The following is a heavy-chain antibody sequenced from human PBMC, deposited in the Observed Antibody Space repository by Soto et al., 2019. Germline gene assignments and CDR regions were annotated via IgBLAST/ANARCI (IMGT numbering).Heavy chain of an antibody. J-gene: IGHJ4*02. CDR2: IDYNGVT. CDR1: GGSIYRSGYY. V-gene: IGHV4-39*01. CDR3: GKVLVGATGHTDSDS. D-gene: IGHD2-15*01. Sequence: PSETLSLTCTVSGGSIYRSGYYWGWIRQPPGRGLEWIGNIDYNGVTYSNPSLKSRVPISRDTSKNQFSLKLTSVTAADTALYYCGKVLVGATGHTDSDSWGPGTLVTVSS.